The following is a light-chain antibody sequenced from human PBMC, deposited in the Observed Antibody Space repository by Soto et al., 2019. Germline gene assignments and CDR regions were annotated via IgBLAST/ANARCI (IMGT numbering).Light chain of an antibody. Sequence: QSALTQPRSVSGSPGQSVTISCTGTSSDVGGYNYVSWYQQHPGKAPKLMIYDVSKRPSGVPDRFSGSKSGNTASLTISGLHAEDEADYYCCSYAGSYTVFGGGTKVTVL. CDR2: DVS. V-gene: IGLV2-11*01. J-gene: IGLJ3*02. CDR1: SSDVGGYNY. CDR3: CSYAGSYTV.